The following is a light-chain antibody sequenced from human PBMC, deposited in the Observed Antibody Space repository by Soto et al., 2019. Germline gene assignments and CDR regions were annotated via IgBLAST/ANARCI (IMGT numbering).Light chain of an antibody. V-gene: IGKV1-5*01. CDR1: QSISSW. CDR2: DVS. J-gene: IGKJ1*01. CDR3: QQYQSDTWT. Sequence: IQMTQAPSALSASVGDRVTITCRASQSISSWLAWYQQKPGKAPKLLLYDVSTLERGVPSRFSGSGSATEFTLTISDLQPDDFATYYCQQYQSDTWTFGQGTKVDVK.